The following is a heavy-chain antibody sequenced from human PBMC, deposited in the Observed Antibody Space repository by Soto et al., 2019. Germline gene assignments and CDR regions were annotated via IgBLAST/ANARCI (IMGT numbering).Heavy chain of an antibody. Sequence: QVQLQESGPGLVKPSETLSLTCTVSGGSVSSGSYYWSWIRQPPGKGLEWIGYIYYSGGTNYNPSLRSRCTIPVDTSKSQVSLKLSSVTAADTAVYYCARGLPDYAIAGYFDLWGRGTLVTVSS. CDR2: IYYSGGT. CDR3: ARGLPDYAIAGYFDL. D-gene: IGHD4-17*01. J-gene: IGHJ2*01. V-gene: IGHV4-61*01. CDR1: GGSVSSGSYY.